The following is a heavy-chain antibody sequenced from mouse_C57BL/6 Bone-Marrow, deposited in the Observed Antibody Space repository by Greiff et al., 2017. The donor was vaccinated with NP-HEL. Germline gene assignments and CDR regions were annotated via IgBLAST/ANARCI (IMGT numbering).Heavy chain of an antibody. Sequence: VQLQQSGAELVKPGASVKLSCKASGYTFTSSWMQWVKQRPGRGLEWIGRIDPNSGGPKYNEKFKNKATLTVATPPATAYIQLSSLTSEDSAFYYCAGRLAYWGQGTLVTVSA. CDR2: IDPNSGGP. V-gene: IGHV1-72*01. J-gene: IGHJ3*01. CDR1: GYTFTSSW. CDR3: AGRLAY.